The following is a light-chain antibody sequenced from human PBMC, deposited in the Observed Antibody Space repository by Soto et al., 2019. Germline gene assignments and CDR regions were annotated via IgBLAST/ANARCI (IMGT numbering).Light chain of an antibody. Sequence: EIVMTQSPDTLYVSPGEGATLSCRASQSVRTKLAWYQQKAGQAPRLLIYGASTRATGIPDRFSGSGSGTEFALTISSLQSEVFAVYYCQQYNSWPPITFGQGTRLEIK. CDR2: GAS. CDR1: QSVRTK. CDR3: QQYNSWPPIT. J-gene: IGKJ5*01. V-gene: IGKV3-15*01.